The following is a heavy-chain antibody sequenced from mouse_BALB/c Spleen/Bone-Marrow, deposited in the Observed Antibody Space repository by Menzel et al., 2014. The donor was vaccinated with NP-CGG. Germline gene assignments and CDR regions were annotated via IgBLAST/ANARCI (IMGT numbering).Heavy chain of an antibody. CDR3: TRLSLLRGYFDY. D-gene: IGHD1-2*01. V-gene: IGHV1S81*02. CDR2: INPNNGGT. Sequence: QVQLQQPGAELVKPGTSVKLSCKASGYTFTSHYIYWVKQRPGQSLKWIGEINPNNGGTNFNEKFKSKATLTVDKSSSTAYMQLSSLTSEDSAVYYCTRLSLLRGYFDYWGQGTTLTVSS. J-gene: IGHJ2*01. CDR1: GYTFTSHY.